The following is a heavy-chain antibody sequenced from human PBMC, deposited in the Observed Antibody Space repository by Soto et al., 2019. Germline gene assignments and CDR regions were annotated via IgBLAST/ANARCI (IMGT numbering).Heavy chain of an antibody. CDR1: GASISSGDYY. Sequence: SETLSLTCTVSGASISSGDYYGSWIRQAPGKGLEWIGYMYSIGRTYYNASLKSRVTLSVNTSKNQFSLKLTSVTAADTEVYYRARCSTDGGATPWVYNWVDPWGQGPMITV. V-gene: IGHV4-30-4*01. D-gene: IGHD1-26*01. CDR3: ARCSTDGGATPWVYNWVDP. CDR2: MYSIGRT. J-gene: IGHJ5*02.